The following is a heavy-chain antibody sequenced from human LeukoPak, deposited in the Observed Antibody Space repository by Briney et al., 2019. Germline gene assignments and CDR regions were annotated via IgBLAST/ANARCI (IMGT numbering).Heavy chain of an antibody. V-gene: IGHV3-48*03. D-gene: IGHD6-13*01. Sequence: GGSLRLSCAASGFTFSSYEMNWVRQAPGKGLEWVSYISSSGSTIYYADSVKGRFTISRDNANNSLFLQMDSLRVEDTAVYYCARGWSQFDYWGQGTLVTVSS. CDR3: ARGWSQFDY. J-gene: IGHJ4*02. CDR1: GFTFSSYE. CDR2: ISSSGSTI.